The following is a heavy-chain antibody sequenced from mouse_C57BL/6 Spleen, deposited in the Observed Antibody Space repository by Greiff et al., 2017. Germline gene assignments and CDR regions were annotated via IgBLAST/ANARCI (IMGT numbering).Heavy chain of an antibody. CDR3: ARTKMSGGSSPFAY. CDR1: GFSLSTSGMG. V-gene: IGHV8-12*01. J-gene: IGHJ3*01. Sequence: QVTLKVSGPGLLQSSQSLSLTCSFSGFSLSTSGMGVSWIRQPSGQGLEWLAHIYWDDDKRYNPSLKSRLTISKDTSRNQVFLKITSVDTADTATDYWARTKMSGGSSPFAYWGQGTLVTVSA. D-gene: IGHD1-1*01. CDR2: IYWDDDK.